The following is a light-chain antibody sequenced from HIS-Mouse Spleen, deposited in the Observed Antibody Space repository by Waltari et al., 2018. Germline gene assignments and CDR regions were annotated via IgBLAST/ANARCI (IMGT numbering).Light chain of an antibody. CDR1: NIGSKS. J-gene: IGLJ2*01. CDR2: DDS. CDR3: QVWDSSSDHVV. V-gene: IGLV3-21*03. Sequence: SYVLTQPPSVSVAPGKTARIPCGGTNIGSKSVHWYQQNPGQAPVLVVYDDSDRPSGIPERFSGSNSGNTATLTISRVEAGDEADYYCQVWDSSSDHVVFGGGTKLTVL.